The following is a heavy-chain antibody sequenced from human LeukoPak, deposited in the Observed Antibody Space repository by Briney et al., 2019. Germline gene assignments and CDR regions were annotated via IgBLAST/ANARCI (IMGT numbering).Heavy chain of an antibody. CDR3: ASASTRYCSSTSCRDY. J-gene: IGHJ4*02. Sequence: GGSLRLSCVASGFTFSSYAMSWVRQAPGRGLEWVSAINAGGGITYYADSVKGRFTISRDSSRNTLYLQMDSLRAEDTAVYYCASASTRYCSSTSCRDYWGQGTLVTVSS. CDR1: GFTFSSYA. CDR2: INAGGGIT. D-gene: IGHD2-2*01. V-gene: IGHV3-23*01.